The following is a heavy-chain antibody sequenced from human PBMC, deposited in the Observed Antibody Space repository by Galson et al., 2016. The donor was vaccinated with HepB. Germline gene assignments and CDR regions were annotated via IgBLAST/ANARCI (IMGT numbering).Heavy chain of an antibody. Sequence: PALVKPTQPLTLTCSFSGFSLTSRGEGVGWIRQSPGKALEWLALIYWDDDKRYSPSLKRRLAIRKDTHKNQVVLTMAGLEVADTGTYFCAHINSRDLVFDHWGQGSLVTVSS. D-gene: IGHD3-9*01. CDR2: IYWDDDK. V-gene: IGHV2-5*02. CDR1: GFSLTSRGEG. CDR3: AHINSRDLVFDH. J-gene: IGHJ4*02.